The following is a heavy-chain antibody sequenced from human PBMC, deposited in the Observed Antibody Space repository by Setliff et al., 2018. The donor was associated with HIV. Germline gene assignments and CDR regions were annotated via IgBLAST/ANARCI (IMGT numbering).Heavy chain of an antibody. Sequence: GGSLRLSCAASGFTFSYYAMSWVRQAPGKGLEWVSAISGGGGSTYYADSVKGRFTISRDNSKNTRYLQMNSLRAEDTALYYCAKERNPYDYDSIVYSWFDPWGQGTLVTVSS. CDR3: AKERNPYDYDSIVYSWFDP. V-gene: IGHV3-23*01. CDR1: GFTFSYYA. CDR2: ISGGGGST. J-gene: IGHJ5*02. D-gene: IGHD3-22*01.